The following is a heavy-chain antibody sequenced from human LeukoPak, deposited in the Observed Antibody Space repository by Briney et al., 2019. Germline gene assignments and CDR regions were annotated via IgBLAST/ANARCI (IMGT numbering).Heavy chain of an antibody. V-gene: IGHV3-30*18. D-gene: IGHD3-10*01. Sequence: GGSLRLSCAASGFTFSSYGMRWVRQAPGKGLEWVAVISYDGSNKYYADSVKGRFTISRDNSKNTLYLQMNSLRAEDTSVYYCAKDLSPARRYYYGSGTLTPFDYWGQGTLVTVSS. J-gene: IGHJ4*02. CDR1: GFTFSSYG. CDR2: ISYDGSNK. CDR3: AKDLSPARRYYYGSGTLTPFDY.